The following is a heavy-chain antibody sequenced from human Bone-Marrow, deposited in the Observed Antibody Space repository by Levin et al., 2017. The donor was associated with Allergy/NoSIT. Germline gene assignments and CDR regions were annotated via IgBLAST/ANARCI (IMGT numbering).Heavy chain of an antibody. CDR1: GFTFSSYG. CDR3: AKDLKMTSDIVVVVAATQVSYGMDV. CDR2: ISYDGSNK. J-gene: IGHJ6*02. D-gene: IGHD2-15*01. V-gene: IGHV3-30*18. Sequence: GGSLRLSCAASGFTFSSYGMHWVRQAPGKGLEWVAVISYDGSNKYYADSVKGRFTISRDNSKNTLYLQMNSLRAEDTAVYYCAKDLKMTSDIVVVVAATQVSYGMDVWGQGTTVTVSS.